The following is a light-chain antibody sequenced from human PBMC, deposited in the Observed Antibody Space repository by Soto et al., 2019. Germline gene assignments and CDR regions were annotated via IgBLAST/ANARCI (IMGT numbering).Light chain of an antibody. Sequence: DALLTQSPSSLSVSAGERVTITCRASQSIANYLNWYKQEPGQAPKLLIYAASSWYSGVPARFSGSGSGTDFTLTIRSLQPVDFSYYYCHHSYSTPQTFGQGTKVEIK. CDR2: AAS. V-gene: IGKV1-39*01. CDR3: HHSYSTPQT. CDR1: QSIANY. J-gene: IGKJ1*01.